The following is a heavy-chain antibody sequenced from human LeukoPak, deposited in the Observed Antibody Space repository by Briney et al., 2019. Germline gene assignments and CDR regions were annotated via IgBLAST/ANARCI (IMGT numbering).Heavy chain of an antibody. Sequence: GGSLRLSCAASGFTFSSYAMHWVRQAPGKGLEWVAVISYDGSNKYYADSVKGRFTISRDNSKNTLYLQMNSLRAEDTAVYYCAKEGGSGSYYYYYYYGMDVWGQGTTVTVSS. J-gene: IGHJ6*02. CDR3: AKEGGSGSYYYYYYYGMDV. D-gene: IGHD3-10*01. CDR1: GFTFSSYA. CDR2: ISYDGSNK. V-gene: IGHV3-30*04.